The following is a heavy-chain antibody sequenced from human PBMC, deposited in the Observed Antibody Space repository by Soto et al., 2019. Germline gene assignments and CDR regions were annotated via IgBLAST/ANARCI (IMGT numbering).Heavy chain of an antibody. CDR3: LGFGDYGAYTLDL. J-gene: IGHJ6*02. V-gene: IGHV3-49*04. Sequence: HPGGSLRLSCTTSGLTFDDYAMSWVRQAPGKGLEWVAMIRGKAYGGSTEYAASVRGRFTVSRDDSKSIAYLLMNSLKTEDTAVYYCLGFGDYGAYTLDLWGRGTTVTV. CDR2: IRGKAYGGST. D-gene: IGHD4-17*01. CDR1: GLTFDDYA.